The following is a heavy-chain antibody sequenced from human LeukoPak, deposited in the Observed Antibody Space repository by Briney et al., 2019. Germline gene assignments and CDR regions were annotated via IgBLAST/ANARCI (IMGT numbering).Heavy chain of an antibody. J-gene: IGHJ4*02. CDR1: GFTFTIFG. CDR3: AEVNTD. V-gene: IGHV3-7*01. Sequence: GGSLRLSCAASGFTFTIFGLNWVRQAPGKGLEWVANINQDGSEKYYVDSVKGRFTISRDNAKNSLYLQMNSLRAEDTAMYYCAEVNTDWGQGTLVTVSS. CDR2: INQDGSEK. D-gene: IGHD3-22*01.